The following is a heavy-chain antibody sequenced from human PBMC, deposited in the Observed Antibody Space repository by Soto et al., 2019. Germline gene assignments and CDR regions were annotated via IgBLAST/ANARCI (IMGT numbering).Heavy chain of an antibody. J-gene: IGHJ6*02. V-gene: IGHV4-30-4*01. D-gene: IGHD2-15*01. CDR2: IYYSGST. Sequence: QVQLQESGPGLVKPSQTLSLTCTVSGGSISSGDYYWSWIRQPPGKGLEWIGYIYYSGSTYYNPSLKSRVTISVDTSKNQFSLDLSSVTAADTAVYYCARVGYCSGGSCYGYYYYYGMDVWGQGTTVTVSS. CDR1: GGSISSGDYY. CDR3: ARVGYCSGGSCYGYYYYYGMDV.